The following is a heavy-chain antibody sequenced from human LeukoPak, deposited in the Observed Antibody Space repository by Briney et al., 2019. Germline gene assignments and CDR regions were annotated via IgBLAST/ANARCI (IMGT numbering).Heavy chain of an antibody. D-gene: IGHD1-1*01. Sequence: PGGSLRLSCAASGFTFSSYWMHWVRQAPGKGLERLGEISHTGNTHYNPSLKSRVTVSVDISADMSTTRVSLNLKSVTAADTAIYYCARGPGHSFKYWGQGTRVTVSS. CDR2: ISHTGNT. CDR3: ARGPGHSFKY. J-gene: IGHJ4*02. CDR1: GFTFSSYW. V-gene: IGHV4-34*01.